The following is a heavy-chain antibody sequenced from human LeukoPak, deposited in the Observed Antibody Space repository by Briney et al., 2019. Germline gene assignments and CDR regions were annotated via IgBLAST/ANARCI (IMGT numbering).Heavy chain of an antibody. V-gene: IGHV3-7*03. Sequence: GGSLRLSCGGSGFTFSDYWMTWVRQAPGKGLEWVANIKEDESEKNYADSVKGRFTISRDNSKNTLYLQMNSLRAEDTAIYYCANPPTVTSFHYWGQGTLVTVSS. J-gene: IGHJ4*02. D-gene: IGHD4-11*01. CDR3: ANPPTVTSFHY. CDR2: IKEDESEK. CDR1: GFTFSDYW.